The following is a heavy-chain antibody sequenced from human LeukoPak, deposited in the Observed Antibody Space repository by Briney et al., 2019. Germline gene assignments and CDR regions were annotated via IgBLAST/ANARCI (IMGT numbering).Heavy chain of an antibody. CDR3: ARPDCSGGNCYLLTY. CDR1: GYSFANYW. D-gene: IGHD2-15*01. V-gene: IGHV5-10-1*01. CDR2: IDPSDSYT. J-gene: IGHJ4*02. Sequence: GESLKIFCKGSGYSFANYWISWVRQMPGKGLEWMGRIDPSDSYTDYSPSFQGHVTISADKSISTAYLQWNSLKASDTAVYYCARPDCSGGNCYLLTYWGQGSLVTVSS.